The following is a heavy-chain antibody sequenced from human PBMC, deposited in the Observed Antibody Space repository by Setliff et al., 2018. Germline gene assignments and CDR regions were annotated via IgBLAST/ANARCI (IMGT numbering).Heavy chain of an antibody. CDR1: GGSFSTYY. D-gene: IGHD3-16*01. J-gene: IGHJ3*02. V-gene: IGHV4-59*06. CDR2: IYYSGST. CDR3: ALDYGIDAFDI. Sequence: SETLSLTCAVYGGSFSTYYWSWIRQPPGKGLEWIGYIYYSGSTYYNPSLKSRVTISVDTSKNQFSLKLSSVTAADTAVYYCALDYGIDAFDIWGQGTMVTVSS.